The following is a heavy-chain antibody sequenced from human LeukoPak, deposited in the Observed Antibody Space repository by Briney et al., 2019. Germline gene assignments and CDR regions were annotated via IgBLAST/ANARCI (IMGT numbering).Heavy chain of an antibody. Sequence: KPSEALSLTCTVSGGSISSNSYYWGWIRQPPGKGLEWIGSIYYSGSTYYNPSLKSRVTISVDTSKNQFSLKLSSVTAADTAVYYCASSPGYCSGGSCSGDDYWGQGTLVTVSS. CDR2: IYYSGST. D-gene: IGHD2-15*01. CDR1: GGSISSNSYY. V-gene: IGHV4-39*01. CDR3: ASSPGYCSGGSCSGDDY. J-gene: IGHJ4*02.